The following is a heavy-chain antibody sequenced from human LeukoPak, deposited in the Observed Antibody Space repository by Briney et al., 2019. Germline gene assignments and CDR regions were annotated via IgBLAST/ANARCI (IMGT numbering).Heavy chain of an antibody. D-gene: IGHD3-16*01. V-gene: IGHV1-24*01. CDR3: ATSWGSYFFDY. CDR2: FDPEDGET. Sequence: GASVKVSCKASGYTFTGYYMHWVRQAPGKGLEWMGGFDPEDGETIYAQKFQGRVTMTEDTSTDTAYMELSSLRSEDTAVYYYATSWGSYFFDYWGQGTLVTVSS. J-gene: IGHJ4*02. CDR1: GYTFTGYY.